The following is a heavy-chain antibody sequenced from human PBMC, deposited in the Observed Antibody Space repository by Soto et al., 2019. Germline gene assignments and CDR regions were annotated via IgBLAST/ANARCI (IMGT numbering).Heavy chain of an antibody. Sequence: SLTCAVYGGSFSGYYWSWIRQPPGKGLEWIGEIKHSGSTNYNPSLKSRVTISVDTSKNQFSLKLSSVTAADTAVYYCARAYFGVVPKDYYYYYMDVWGKGTTVTVSS. V-gene: IGHV4-34*01. J-gene: IGHJ6*03. D-gene: IGHD3-3*01. CDR2: IKHSGST. CDR1: GGSFSGYY. CDR3: ARAYFGVVPKDYYYYYMDV.